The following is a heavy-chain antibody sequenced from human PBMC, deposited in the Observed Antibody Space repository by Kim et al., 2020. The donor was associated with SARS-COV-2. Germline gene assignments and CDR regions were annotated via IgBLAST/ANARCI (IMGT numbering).Heavy chain of an antibody. CDR2: ISWNSGSI. Sequence: GGSLRLSCAASGFTFDDYAMHWVRQAPGKGLEWVSGISWNSGSIGYADSVKGRFTISRDNAKNSLYLQMNSLRAEDTALYYCAKSGGSYYNYYYGMDVWGQGTTVTVSS. V-gene: IGHV3-9*01. CDR1: GFTFDDYA. J-gene: IGHJ6*02. CDR3: AKSGGSYYNYYYGMDV. D-gene: IGHD1-26*01.